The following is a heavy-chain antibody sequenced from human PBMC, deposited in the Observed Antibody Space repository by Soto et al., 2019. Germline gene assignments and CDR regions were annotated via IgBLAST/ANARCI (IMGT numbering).Heavy chain of an antibody. CDR2: IDPSDSQT. Sequence: GESLKISCKGSGYSFAGYWITWVRQKPGKGLEWMGRIDPSDSQTYYSPSFRGHVTISATKSITTVFLQWSSLRASDTAMYYCARQIHDSDTGPKFRYYCDSSGQGPPVTVSS. CDR1: GYSFAGYW. V-gene: IGHV5-10-1*01. D-gene: IGHD5-18*01. J-gene: IGHJ4*02. CDR3: ARQIHDSDTGPKFRYYCDS.